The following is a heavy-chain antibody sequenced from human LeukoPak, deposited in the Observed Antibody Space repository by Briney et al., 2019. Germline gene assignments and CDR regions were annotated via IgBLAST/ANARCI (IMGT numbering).Heavy chain of an antibody. J-gene: IGHJ6*03. CDR3: ARGTGYDYYYFYMDV. CDR2: IYHSGTT. Sequence: SETLSLTCTVSGGSISSSTSFWGWIRQSPGEGLEWTGSIYHSGTTYYRPSLRSRITISVDTSNNQFSLKLSSVTAADTAVYYCARGTGYDYYYFYMDVWGTGTTVTVSS. D-gene: IGHD5-12*01. CDR1: GGSISSSTSF. V-gene: IGHV4-39*07.